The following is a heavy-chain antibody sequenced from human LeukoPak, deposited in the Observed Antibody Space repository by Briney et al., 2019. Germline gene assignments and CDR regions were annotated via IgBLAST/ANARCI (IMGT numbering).Heavy chain of an antibody. CDR3: AKDQVRYSSGWEQYFDY. J-gene: IGHJ4*02. Sequence: GGSLRLSCAASGFTFSSYAMSWVRQAPGKGLEWVSAISGSGGSTYYADSVKGRFTISRDNSKNTLYLQMNSLRAEDTAVYHCAKDQVRYSSGWEQYFDYWGQGTLVTVSS. V-gene: IGHV3-23*01. D-gene: IGHD6-19*01. CDR1: GFTFSSYA. CDR2: ISGSGGST.